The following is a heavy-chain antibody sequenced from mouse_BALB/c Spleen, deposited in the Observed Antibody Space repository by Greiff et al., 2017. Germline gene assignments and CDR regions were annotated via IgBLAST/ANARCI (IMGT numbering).Heavy chain of an antibody. CDR3: ARDRPYYAMDY. CDR1: GFSLTSYG. Sequence: VKLQESGPGLVAPSQSLSITCTVSGFSLTSYGVHWVRQPPGKGLEWLGVIWAGGSTNYNSALMSRLSISKDNSKSQVFLKMNSLQTDDTAMYYCARDRPYYAMDYWGQGTSVTVSS. CDR2: IWAGGST. V-gene: IGHV2-9*02. J-gene: IGHJ4*01.